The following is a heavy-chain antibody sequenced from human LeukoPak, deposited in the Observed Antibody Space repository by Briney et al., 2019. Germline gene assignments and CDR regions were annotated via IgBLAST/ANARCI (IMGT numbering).Heavy chain of an antibody. V-gene: IGHV4-39*01. CDR3: ARQKGYCSGGNCYRNWFFDL. J-gene: IGHJ2*01. CDR2: MYYSGGT. D-gene: IGHD2-15*01. Sequence: SETLSLTCTVPGGSISSYTSYWGWIRQPPGKGLEWIGSMYYSGGTYYNPSLKSRVTISVDTSKEQFSLTLSSVTAADTAVYYCARQKGYCSGGNCYRNWFFDLWGRGTLVTVSS. CDR1: GGSISSYTSY.